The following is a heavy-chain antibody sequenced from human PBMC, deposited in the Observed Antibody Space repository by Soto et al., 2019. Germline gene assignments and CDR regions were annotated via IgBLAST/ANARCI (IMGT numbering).Heavy chain of an antibody. D-gene: IGHD2-15*01. Sequence: QVQLVESGGGVVQPGGSLRLSCTTSGFTFNTYGMHWVRQAPGKGLEWVAIIWYDGSNKYYADSVKGRFTISRDNSRNTLYLQMSSRRAEDTALYYCARADCTGAYCYSWPFNYGVDVWGQGTTVTVSS. CDR1: GFTFNTYG. J-gene: IGHJ6*02. V-gene: IGHV3-33*08. CDR3: ARADCTGAYCYSWPFNYGVDV. CDR2: IWYDGSNK.